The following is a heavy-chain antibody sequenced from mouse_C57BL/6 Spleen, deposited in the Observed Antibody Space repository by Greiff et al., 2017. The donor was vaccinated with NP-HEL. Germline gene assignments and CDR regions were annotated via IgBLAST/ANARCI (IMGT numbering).Heavy chain of an antibody. V-gene: IGHV5-17*01. CDR2: ISSGSSTL. D-gene: IGHD2-4*01. J-gene: IGHJ4*01. Sequence: EVQLVESGGGLVKPGGSLKLSCAASGFTFSDYGMHWVRQAPEKGLEWVAYISSGSSTLYYADTVKGRFTISRDNAKNTLFLQMTSLRSEDTAMYYCARVYDYLYYAMDYWGQGTSVTVSS. CDR3: ARVYDYLYYAMDY. CDR1: GFTFSDYG.